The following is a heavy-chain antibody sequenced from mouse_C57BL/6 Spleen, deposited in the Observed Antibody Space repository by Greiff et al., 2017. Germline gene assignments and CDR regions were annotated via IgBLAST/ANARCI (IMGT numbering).Heavy chain of an antibody. V-gene: IGHV1-39*01. D-gene: IGHD1-1*01. J-gene: IGHJ2*01. CDR2: ITPNYGTT. Sequence: VQLLQSGPELVKPGASVKISCKASGYSFTDYNMNWVKQSHGKSLAWIGVITPNYGTTSYNQKFKGKATLTVGQSSSTAYMQLNSLTSEDAAVYYCARWVRTTVVGEDYWGQGTTLTVSS. CDR1: GYSFTDYN. CDR3: ARWVRTTVVGEDY.